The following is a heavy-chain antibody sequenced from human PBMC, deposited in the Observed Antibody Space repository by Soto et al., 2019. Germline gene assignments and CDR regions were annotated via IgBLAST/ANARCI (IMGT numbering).Heavy chain of an antibody. CDR2: IYHSGST. D-gene: IGHD3-10*01. V-gene: IGHV4-30-2*05. CDR1: GGSISSGGYS. CDR3: ARAGVLLWFGELLNWFDP. Sequence: SETLSLTCAVSGGSISSGGYSWSWIRQPPGKGLEWIGYIYHSGSTYYNPSLKSRVTISVDTSKNQFSLKLSSVTAADTAVYYCARAGVLLWFGELLNWFDPWGQGTLVTVSS. J-gene: IGHJ5*02.